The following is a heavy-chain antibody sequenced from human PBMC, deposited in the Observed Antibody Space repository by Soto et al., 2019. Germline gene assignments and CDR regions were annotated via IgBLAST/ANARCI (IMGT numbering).Heavy chain of an antibody. Sequence: PLEILSLTCTVSGGSISSYCWSWIRQPPGKGLEWIGYIYYSGSTNYNPSLKSRVTISVDTSKNQFSLKLSSVTAADTAVYYCARLDYSNSPYYYSYMDVWGKGTTVTVSS. J-gene: IGHJ6*03. CDR1: GGSISSYC. CDR3: ARLDYSNSPYYYSYMDV. V-gene: IGHV4-59*01. D-gene: IGHD4-4*01. CDR2: IYYSGST.